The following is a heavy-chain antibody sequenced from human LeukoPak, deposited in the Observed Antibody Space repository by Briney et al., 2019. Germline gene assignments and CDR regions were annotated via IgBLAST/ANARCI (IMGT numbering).Heavy chain of an antibody. V-gene: IGHV4-34*01. D-gene: IGHD2-2*01. J-gene: IGHJ4*02. Sequence: SETLSLTCAVYGGSFSGYYWSWIRQPPGKGLEWIGEINHSGSTNYNPSLKSRATISVDTSKNQFSLKLSSVTAADTAVYYCARGSDIVVVPAAPFDYWGQGTLVTVSS. CDR2: INHSGST. CDR1: GGSFSGYY. CDR3: ARGSDIVVVPAAPFDY.